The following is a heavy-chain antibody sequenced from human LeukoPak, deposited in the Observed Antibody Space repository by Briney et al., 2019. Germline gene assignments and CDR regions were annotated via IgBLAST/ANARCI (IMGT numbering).Heavy chain of an antibody. D-gene: IGHD6-13*01. CDR1: GFTFSSYS. CDR2: ISSSSSYI. Sequence: GGSLRLSCAASGFTFSSYSMNWVRQAPGKGLEWVSSISSSSSYIYYADSVKGRFTISRDNAKNSLYLQMNSLRAEDTAVYYCARSKLGAAGPFWGYWGQGTLVTVSS. CDR3: ARSKLGAAGPFWGY. V-gene: IGHV3-21*01. J-gene: IGHJ4*02.